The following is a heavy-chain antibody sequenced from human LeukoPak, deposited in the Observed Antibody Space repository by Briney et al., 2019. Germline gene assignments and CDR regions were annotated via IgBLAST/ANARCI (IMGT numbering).Heavy chain of an antibody. J-gene: IGHJ5*02. CDR2: IYYSGST. Sequence: SETLSLTCTVSGGSISSYYWSWIRQPPGKGLEWIGYIYYSGSTNYNPSLKSRVTISVDTSKNQFSLKLSSVTAADTAVYYCARVAGSSSWYGGGWFDPWGQGTLVTVSS. D-gene: IGHD6-13*01. CDR1: GGSISSYY. CDR3: ARVAGSSSWYGGGWFDP. V-gene: IGHV4-59*01.